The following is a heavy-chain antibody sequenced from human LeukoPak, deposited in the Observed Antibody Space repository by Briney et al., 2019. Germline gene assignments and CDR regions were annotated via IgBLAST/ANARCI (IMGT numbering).Heavy chain of an antibody. J-gene: IGHJ4*02. CDR2: IYYSGST. D-gene: IGHD3-9*01. Sequence: SETLSHTRTLSGGSISSVGYYWSWIRHHPGKCLEWLGYIYYSGSTYYNPSLKSRATISVDTSKNQFSLKLSSVTAADTAVYYCARVGGYFDWLLCDYWGQGTLVTVSS. V-gene: IGHV4-31*03. CDR3: ARVGGYFDWLLCDY. CDR1: GGSISSVGYY.